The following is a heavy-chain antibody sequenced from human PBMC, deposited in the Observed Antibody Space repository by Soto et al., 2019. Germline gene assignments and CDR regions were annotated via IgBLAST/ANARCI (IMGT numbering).Heavy chain of an antibody. Sequence: SCRGFGYSFTGYWISWVRQMPGKGPEWMGRIDPSDSNTNYSPSFQGHVSISADTSITTAYLQWSSLRASDTAKYYCARHVYTALFHYGMDVWGQGTTVTVSS. CDR3: ARHVYTALFHYGMDV. D-gene: IGHD2-2*02. J-gene: IGHJ6*02. CDR1: GYSFTGYW. V-gene: IGHV5-10-1*01. CDR2: IDPSDSNT.